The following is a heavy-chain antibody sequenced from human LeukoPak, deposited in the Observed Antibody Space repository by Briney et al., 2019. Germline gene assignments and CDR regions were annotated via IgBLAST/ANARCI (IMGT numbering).Heavy chain of an antibody. Sequence: SETLSLTCTVSGGSISSSSYYWGWIRQPPGKGLEWIGSIYYSGSTYYNPSLKSRVTISVDTSKNQFSLKLSSVTAADTAVYYCATICRYDSSGYYYCGYFDYWGQGTLVTVSS. D-gene: IGHD3-22*01. CDR1: GGSISSSSYY. V-gene: IGHV4-39*01. J-gene: IGHJ4*02. CDR2: IYYSGST. CDR3: ATICRYDSSGYYYCGYFDY.